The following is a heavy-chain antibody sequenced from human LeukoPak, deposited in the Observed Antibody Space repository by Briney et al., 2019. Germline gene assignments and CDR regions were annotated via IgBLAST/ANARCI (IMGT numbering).Heavy chain of an antibody. CDR3: AREVGSTNLGYYYYMDV. V-gene: IGHV4-59*01. CDR2: IYYSGRT. D-gene: IGHD2-2*01. Sequence: SETLSLTCTVSGGSISSYYWSWIRQPPGKGLEWIGYIYYSGRTNYNPSLKSRVTISVDTSKNQFSLKLSSVTAADTAVYYCAREVGSTNLGYYYYMDVWGKGTTVTVSS. CDR1: GGSISSYY. J-gene: IGHJ6*03.